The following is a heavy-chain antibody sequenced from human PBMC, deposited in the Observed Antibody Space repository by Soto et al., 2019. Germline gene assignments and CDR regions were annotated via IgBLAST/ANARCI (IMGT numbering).Heavy chain of an antibody. J-gene: IGHJ6*02. D-gene: IGHD2-15*01. CDR1: GDSVSSNSAA. V-gene: IGHV6-1*01. CDR2: TYYRSKWYN. CDR3: ARWARVVVAATRYYGMDV. Sequence: PSQTLSLTCAISGDSVSSNSAAWNWIRQSPSRGLEWLGRTYYRSKWYNDYAVSVKSRITINPDTSKNQFSLQLNSVTPEDTAAYYCARWARVVVAATRYYGMDVWGQGTTVTDSS.